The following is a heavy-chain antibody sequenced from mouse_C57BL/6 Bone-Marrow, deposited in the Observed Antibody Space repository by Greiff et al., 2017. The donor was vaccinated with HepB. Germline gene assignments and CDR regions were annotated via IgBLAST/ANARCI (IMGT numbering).Heavy chain of an antibody. J-gene: IGHJ2*01. V-gene: IGHV1-52*01. D-gene: IGHD1-1*01. CDR1: GYTFTSYW. Sequence: QVQLQQPGAELVRPGSSVKLSCKASGYTFTSYWMHWVKQRPIQGLEWIGNIDPSDSETHYTQKFKDKATLTVDKSSSTAYMQLSSLTSEDSAVYYCARQIRDYWGQGTTLTVSS. CDR3: ARQIRDY. CDR2: IDPSDSET.